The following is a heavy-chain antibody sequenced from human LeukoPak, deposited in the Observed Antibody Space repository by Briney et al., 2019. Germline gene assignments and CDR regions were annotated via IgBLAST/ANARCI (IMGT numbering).Heavy chain of an antibody. Sequence: GGSLRLSCAASGFTFSSFSMNWVRQAPGKGLEWVSSITGGGGYIYYADSVKGRFTISRDNAKNSLYLQMNSLRAEDTAVYYCARGQGGGFDYWGQGTLVTVSS. CDR3: ARGQGGGFDY. D-gene: IGHD2-15*01. CDR2: ITGGGGYI. J-gene: IGHJ4*02. CDR1: GFTFSSFS. V-gene: IGHV3-21*01.